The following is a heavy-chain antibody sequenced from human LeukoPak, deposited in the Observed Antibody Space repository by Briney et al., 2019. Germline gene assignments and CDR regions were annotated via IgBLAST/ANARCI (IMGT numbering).Heavy chain of an antibody. V-gene: IGHV1-18*01. Sequence: ASVKVSCKASGYSFVLYGISWVRQAPGQGPEWMGWISTYNGNTKYAEKFQGRVTMTTDTSTSTAYMELRSLRSDDTAVYYCARDSGHSPGDYWGQGTLVTVSS. CDR3: ARDSGHSPGDY. J-gene: IGHJ4*02. D-gene: IGHD3-10*01. CDR1: GYSFVLYG. CDR2: ISTYNGNT.